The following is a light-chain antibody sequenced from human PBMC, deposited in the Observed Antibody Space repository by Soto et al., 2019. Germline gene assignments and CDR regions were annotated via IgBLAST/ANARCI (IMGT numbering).Light chain of an antibody. Sequence: EIVMTQSPATLSVSPGERATLSCRASQSVSGNLAWYHQKPGQATRLLIYGASTRATGIPARFSGSGSGTEFTLTISSLQSEDFAVYYCQQYNNWPRTFGQGTKVEIK. J-gene: IGKJ1*01. CDR1: QSVSGN. CDR3: QQYNNWPRT. CDR2: GAS. V-gene: IGKV3-15*01.